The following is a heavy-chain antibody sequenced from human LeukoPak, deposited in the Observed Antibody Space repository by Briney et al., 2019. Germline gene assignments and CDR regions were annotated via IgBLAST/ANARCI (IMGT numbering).Heavy chain of an antibody. Sequence: PSETLSLTCTVSGGSISSYYWSWIRQPPGKGLEWIGYIYYSGSTNYNPSLKSRVTISVDTSRNQFSPKLSSVTAADTAVYYCARAVDYYDSSGYSVPRNFDYWGQGTLVTVSS. D-gene: IGHD3-22*01. CDR1: GGSISSYY. J-gene: IGHJ4*02. CDR2: IYYSGST. CDR3: ARAVDYYDSSGYSVPRNFDY. V-gene: IGHV4-59*01.